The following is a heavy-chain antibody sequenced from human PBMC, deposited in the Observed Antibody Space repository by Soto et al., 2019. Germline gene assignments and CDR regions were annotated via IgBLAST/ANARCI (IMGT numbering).Heavy chain of an antibody. J-gene: IGHJ4*02. CDR2: ISYSGST. CDR3: ARADPDASVGY. CDR1: GASMSSHY. Sequence: SETLSLTCTVSGASMSSHYWTWLRQSPGKGLEWIGYISYSGSTYYNPSHKSRVTISADTSRNQFSLKLSAVISADTAVYYCARADPDASVGYWGQGTLVTVCS. V-gene: IGHV4-59*11. D-gene: IGHD3-16*01.